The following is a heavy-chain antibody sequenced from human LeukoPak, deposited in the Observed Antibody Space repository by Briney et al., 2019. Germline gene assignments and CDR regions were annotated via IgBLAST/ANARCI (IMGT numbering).Heavy chain of an antibody. Sequence: SGPTLVNPTQTLTLTCTFSGFSLTTSEVAVGWIRQPPGKALEWPALIYGAGEIHYSPSLNNGLTITKDTSKNQVVLTMTNMDPVDTATYYCAHRDGGYFDYWGQGTLVTVSS. CDR1: GFSLTTSEVA. CDR3: AHRDGGYFDY. CDR2: IYGAGEI. J-gene: IGHJ4*02. V-gene: IGHV2-5*02. D-gene: IGHD2-15*01.